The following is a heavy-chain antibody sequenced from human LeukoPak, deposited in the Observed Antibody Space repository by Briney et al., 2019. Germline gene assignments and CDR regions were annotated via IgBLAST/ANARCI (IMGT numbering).Heavy chain of an antibody. CDR3: ARAKRSDYVWGSYRFGAFDI. Sequence: PGGSLRLSCAASGFTFSSYSMNWVRQAPGKGLEWVSSISSSSSYIYYADSVKGRFTISRDNAKNSLYLQMNSLRAEDTAVYYCARAKRSDYVWGSYRFGAFDIWGQGTMVTVSS. J-gene: IGHJ3*02. D-gene: IGHD3-16*02. CDR2: ISSSSSYI. CDR1: GFTFSSYS. V-gene: IGHV3-21*01.